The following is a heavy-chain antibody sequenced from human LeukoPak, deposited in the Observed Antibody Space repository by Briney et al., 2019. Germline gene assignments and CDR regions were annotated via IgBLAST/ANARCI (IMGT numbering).Heavy chain of an antibody. CDR2: MNPNSGNT. CDR1: GYTFTSYD. J-gene: IGHJ4*02. V-gene: IGHV1-8*03. CDR3: ALGGVVGATTLDY. D-gene: IGHD1-26*01. Sequence: ASVKVSCKASGYTFTSYDINWVRQATGQGLEWMGWMNPNSGNTGYAQKFQGRVTITRNTSISTAYMELSRLGSDDTAVYYCALGGVVGATTLDYWGQGTLVTVSS.